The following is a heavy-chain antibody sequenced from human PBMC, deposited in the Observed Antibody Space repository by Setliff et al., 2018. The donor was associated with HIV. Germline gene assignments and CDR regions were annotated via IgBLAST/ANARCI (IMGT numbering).Heavy chain of an antibody. CDR1: GGSISSYS. V-gene: IGHV4-39*07. J-gene: IGHJ3*02. CDR2: IYYSGST. CDR3: AREAVFGVVPDDGNDAFDI. Sequence: LSLTCSISGGSISSYSWSWIRPPPGKWLEWIGTIYYSGSTYYNPSLQSRVTISVDTSKRQFSLKLSSVTAADTAVYYCAREAVFGVVPDDGNDAFDIWGQGTMVTVSS. D-gene: IGHD3-3*01.